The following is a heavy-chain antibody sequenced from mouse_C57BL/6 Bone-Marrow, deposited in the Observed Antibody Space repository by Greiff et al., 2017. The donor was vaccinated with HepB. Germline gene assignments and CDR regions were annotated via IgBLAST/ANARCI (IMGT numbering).Heavy chain of an antibody. CDR1: GFNIKDDY. D-gene: IGHD1-1*01. Sequence: VQLQQSGAELVRPGASVKISCTASGFNIKDDYMHWVKQRPEQGLEWIGWIDPENGDTGYAKKFQGKATITAATSSNTAYLQLSSLPSEDTSVYCSTTYYYGSSPGYWGRGTTLTVSS. CDR3: TTYYYGSSPGY. V-gene: IGHV14-4*01. J-gene: IGHJ2*01. CDR2: IDPENGDT.